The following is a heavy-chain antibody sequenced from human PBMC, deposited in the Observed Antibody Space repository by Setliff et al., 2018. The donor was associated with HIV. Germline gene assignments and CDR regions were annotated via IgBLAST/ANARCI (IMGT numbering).Heavy chain of an antibody. J-gene: IGHJ4*02. CDR2: MYSSGTT. CDR3: ARVPGRDYYDTSGDFDY. D-gene: IGHD3-22*01. CDR1: GASLSRSTYY. V-gene: IGHV4-39*01. Sequence: SETLSLTCTVSGASLSRSTYYWGWIRQPPGKGLEWIGTMYSSGTTYYNPSLKSRVTISVDTAKNQFSLRLTSVTAADTARYYCARVPGRDYYDTSGDFDYWGLGTLVTVSS.